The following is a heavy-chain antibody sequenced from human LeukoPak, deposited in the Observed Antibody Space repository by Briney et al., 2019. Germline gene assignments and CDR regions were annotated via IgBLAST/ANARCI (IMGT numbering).Heavy chain of an antibody. Sequence: GGSLRLSCVASGFTFNRYAMSWVRHVPGKRPEWVSTFSGPMETTYYAPSVRGRFTMSRDNSKNTLSLQMNSLRAEDTAIYYCAKASLGSCTGAKCYHFDNWGQGTLVTVSS. D-gene: IGHD2-8*02. CDR3: AKASLGSCTGAKCYHFDN. CDR2: FSGPMETT. CDR1: GFTFNRYA. J-gene: IGHJ4*02. V-gene: IGHV3-23*01.